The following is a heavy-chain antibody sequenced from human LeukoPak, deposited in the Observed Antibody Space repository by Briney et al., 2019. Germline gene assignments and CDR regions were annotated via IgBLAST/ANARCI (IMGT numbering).Heavy chain of an antibody. Sequence: ASVKVSCKASGYTFTGYYMHWVRQAPGQGLEWMGWINPNSGGTNYAQKFQGRVTMTRDTSISTAYMELSRLRSDDTAVYYCARAADCSSTSCYKPFDYWGQGTLVTVSS. CDR2: INPNSGGT. V-gene: IGHV1-2*02. J-gene: IGHJ4*02. D-gene: IGHD2-2*02. CDR3: ARAADCSSTSCYKPFDY. CDR1: GYTFTGYY.